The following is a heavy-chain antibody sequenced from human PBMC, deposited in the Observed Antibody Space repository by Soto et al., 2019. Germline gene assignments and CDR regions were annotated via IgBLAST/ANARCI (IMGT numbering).Heavy chain of an antibody. CDR1: GFTFSSFG. D-gene: IGHD3-22*01. Sequence: QVQLVESGGGVVQPGRSLRLSCAASGFTFSSFGMYWVRQAPGKGLEWVAVIWCGGSNQYYGDSVMGRFTISRENFKNTLFLQKNSLRAEDTAVYYCARGRGYYDSSGYHGDFDYWGQGTLVTVSS. CDR3: ARGRGYYDSSGYHGDFDY. V-gene: IGHV3-33*01. J-gene: IGHJ4*02. CDR2: IWCGGSNQ.